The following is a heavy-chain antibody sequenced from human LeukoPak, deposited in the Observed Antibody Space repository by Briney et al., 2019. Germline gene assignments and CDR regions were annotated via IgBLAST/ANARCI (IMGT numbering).Heavy chain of an antibody. CDR1: VFTFGDYA. CDR2: IWSKDYGGTT. CDR3: TRAKYSSSSPYYYYYYMDV. J-gene: IGHJ6*03. V-gene: IGHV3-49*04. Sequence: PGGPLRLSCTASVFTFGDYAMIWVRQSPGKGRVWVGFIWSKDYGGTTEYAASVKGRFTISRDDSKSIAYLQMNNLETEDTAVYYCTRAKYSSSSPYYYYYYMDVWGKGTTVTVSS. D-gene: IGHD6-6*01.